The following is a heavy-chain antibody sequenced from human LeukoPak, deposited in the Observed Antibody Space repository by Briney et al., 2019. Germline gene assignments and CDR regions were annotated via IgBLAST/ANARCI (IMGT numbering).Heavy chain of an antibody. V-gene: IGHV3-48*03. J-gene: IGHJ4*02. D-gene: IGHD6-13*01. CDR3: ARAAIAAAGGIDY. CDR1: GFTFSSYE. CDR2: ISSSGSTI. Sequence: PGGSLRLSCAASGFTFSSYEMNWVRQAPGRGLEWVSYISSSGSTIYYADSVKGRFTIPRDNAKNSLYLQMNSLRAEDTAVYYCARAAIAAAGGIDYWGQGTLVTVSS.